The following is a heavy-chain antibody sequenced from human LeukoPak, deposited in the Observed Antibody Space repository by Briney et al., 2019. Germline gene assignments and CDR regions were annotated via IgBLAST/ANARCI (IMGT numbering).Heavy chain of an antibody. CDR3: ARDSSSGSFWFDP. CDR2: IIPIFGTA. CDR1: GYTFSNYV. J-gene: IGHJ5*02. V-gene: IGHV1-69*13. Sequence: GASVKVSCKASGYTFSNYVIHWVRQAPGQGLEWMGGIIPIFGTANYAQKFQGRVTITADESTSTAYMELSSLRSEDTAVYYCARDSSSGSFWFDPWGQGTLVTVSS. D-gene: IGHD1-26*01.